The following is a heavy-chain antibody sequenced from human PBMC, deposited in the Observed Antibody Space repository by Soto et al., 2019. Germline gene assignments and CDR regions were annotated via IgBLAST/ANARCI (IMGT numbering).Heavy chain of an antibody. Sequence: ASVKVSCKVSGYTRTELSMHWVRQAPGKGLEWMGGFDPEDGETIYAQKFQGRVTMTEDTSTDTAYMELSSLRSEDTAVYYCALRGSMTTVTTSRYRDDAFDIWGQGTMVTVSS. CDR1: GYTRTELS. CDR2: FDPEDGET. J-gene: IGHJ3*02. V-gene: IGHV1-24*01. D-gene: IGHD4-17*01. CDR3: ALRGSMTTVTTSRYRDDAFDI.